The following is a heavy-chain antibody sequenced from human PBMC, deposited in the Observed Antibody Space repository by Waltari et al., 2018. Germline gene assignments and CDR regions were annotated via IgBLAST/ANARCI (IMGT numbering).Heavy chain of an antibody. CDR1: VLQVSSNY. Sequence: EVQLVESGGGLIQHGGSMSLSCAASVLQVSSNYSSWVRQAPGKGLEWVSRTNGDGSSTSYAYSGKCRFTISRDNAKNTLYLQMNSLRAEDTAVYYCSRDLQHGDFGRGRDYWGQGTLVTVSS. D-gene: IGHD4-17*01. J-gene: IGHJ4*02. CDR2: TNGDGSST. CDR3: SRDLQHGDFGRGRDY. V-gene: IGHV3-74*01.